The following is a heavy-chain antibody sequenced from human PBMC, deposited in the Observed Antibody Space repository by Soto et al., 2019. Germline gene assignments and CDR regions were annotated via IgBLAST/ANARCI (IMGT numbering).Heavy chain of an antibody. Sequence: QVRLQEPGPGLVKPSGTLSPTCAVSSGSISSINWWSWARQPPGRGLECIGETYHSGSTNYNPSLKSRVTISVDKSKNQFSLKLSSVTAADTAVYYCARASTVTTALEYWGQGTLVTVSS. J-gene: IGHJ4*02. V-gene: IGHV4-4*02. CDR1: SGSISSINW. CDR3: ARASTVTTALEY. D-gene: IGHD4-17*01. CDR2: TYHSGST.